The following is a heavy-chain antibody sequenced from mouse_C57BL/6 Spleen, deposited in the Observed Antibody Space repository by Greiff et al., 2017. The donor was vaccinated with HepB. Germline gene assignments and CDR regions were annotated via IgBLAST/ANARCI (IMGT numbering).Heavy chain of an antibody. CDR2: IDPETGGT. J-gene: IGHJ2*01. D-gene: IGHD2-3*01. V-gene: IGHV1-15*01. Sequence: QVQLKQSGAELVRPGASVTLSCKASGYTFTDYEMHWVKQTPVHGLEWIGAIDPETGGTAYNQKFKGKAILTADKSSSTAYMELRSLTSEDSAVYNCTSSNAGYYGYLDDWGQRTTLTVSS. CDR3: TSSNAGYYGYLDD. CDR1: GYTFTDYE.